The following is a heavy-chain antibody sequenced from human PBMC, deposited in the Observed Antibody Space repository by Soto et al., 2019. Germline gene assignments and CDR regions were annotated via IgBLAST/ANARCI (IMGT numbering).Heavy chain of an antibody. Sequence: ESGGGLVKPGGSLRLSCAASGFTFSSYSMNWVRQAPGKGLEWVSSISSSSSYIYYADSVKGRFTISRDNAKNSLYLQMNSLRAEDTAVYYCARDRCSGGSCYRYYYYGMDVWGQGTTVTVSS. CDR3: ARDRCSGGSCYRYYYYGMDV. V-gene: IGHV3-21*01. CDR1: GFTFSSYS. CDR2: ISSSSSYI. D-gene: IGHD2-15*01. J-gene: IGHJ6*02.